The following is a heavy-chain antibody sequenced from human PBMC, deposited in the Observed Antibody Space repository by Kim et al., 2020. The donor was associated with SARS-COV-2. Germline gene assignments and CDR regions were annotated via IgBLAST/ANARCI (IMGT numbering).Heavy chain of an antibody. V-gene: IGHV3-23*01. CDR1: GFTFSSYA. D-gene: IGHD2-2*01. CDR2: ISGNGGST. J-gene: IGHJ4*02. Sequence: GGSLRLSCAASGFTFSSYAMSWVRQAPGKGLEWVAAISGNGGSTYYADSVKGRFTISRDNSKNTLYLQMNSLRAEDTAVYYCAKDPGDIVVVPAATLFDYWGQGTLVTVSS. CDR3: AKDPGDIVVVPAATLFDY.